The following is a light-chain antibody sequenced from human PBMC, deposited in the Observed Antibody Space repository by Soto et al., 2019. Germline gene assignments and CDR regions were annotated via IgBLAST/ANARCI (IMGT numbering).Light chain of an antibody. CDR1: QSISSW. CDR2: DAS. Sequence: DIQMTQSPSTLSASVGDRVTITCRASQSISSWLAWYQQKPGKAPKLLIYDASSLESGVPSRFSGSGSGTEFTLTISSLQPDDFATYYCQHYNSYSTFGQ. V-gene: IGKV1-5*01. J-gene: IGKJ1*01. CDR3: QHYNSYST.